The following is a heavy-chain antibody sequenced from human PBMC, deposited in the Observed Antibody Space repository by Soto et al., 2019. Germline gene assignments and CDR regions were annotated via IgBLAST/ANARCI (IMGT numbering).Heavy chain of an antibody. J-gene: IGHJ2*01. CDR1: GGSFRTYA. CDR2: IIPMLAAP. Sequence: QGQLVQSGAEVKKPGSSVKVSCKASGGSFRTYAINWVRQAPGQGLEWMGGIIPMLAAPTYAQKFQGRLTITADESTTTVDMELRSLTSEDTAVYYCARVGPPSPSVIWFFDLWGRGTLVTVSS. D-gene: IGHD2-21*01. CDR3: ARVGPPSPSVIWFFDL. V-gene: IGHV1-69*01.